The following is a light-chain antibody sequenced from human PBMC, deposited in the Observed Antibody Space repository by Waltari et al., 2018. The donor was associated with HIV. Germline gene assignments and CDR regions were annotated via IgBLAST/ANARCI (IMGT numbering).Light chain of an antibody. CDR2: EGT. Sequence: QSALTQPASVSGSPGQSITISCTGTSNDVGSYKFVSWYQQHPGKAPKLIMYEGTNRPSGVSNLFSGSKSGNTASLTISGLQLEDEAEYHCCSYAGGTDWVFGGGTKLTVL. CDR3: CSYAGGTDWV. J-gene: IGLJ3*02. V-gene: IGLV2-23*01. CDR1: SNDVGSYKF.